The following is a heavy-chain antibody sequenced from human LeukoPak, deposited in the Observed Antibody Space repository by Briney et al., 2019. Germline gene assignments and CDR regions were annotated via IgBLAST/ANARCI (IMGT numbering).Heavy chain of an antibody. CDR2: IWYDGSNK. J-gene: IGHJ4*02. V-gene: IGHV3-33*01. CDR3: ARVAPPLGFDY. CDR1: GFTFSSYG. Sequence: GRSLRLSCAASGFTFSSYGIHWVRQAPGKGLEWVAVIWYDGSNKYYADSVKGRFTISRDNAKNSLNLQMNSLRAEDTAVYYCARVAPPLGFDYWGQGTLVTVSS.